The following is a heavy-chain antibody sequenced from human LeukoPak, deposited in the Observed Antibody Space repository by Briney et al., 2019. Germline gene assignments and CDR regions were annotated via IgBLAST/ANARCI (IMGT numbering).Heavy chain of an antibody. CDR1: GFNFDTYA. CDR3: ASGRHDFLY. V-gene: IGHV3-7*01. Sequence: GSLRLSCAASGFNFDTYAMSWVRQAPGKGLGWVANINLDGTEEHYVDSSLKGRFTISRDNAKSSLYLQMNSLRVEDTAVYFCASGRHDFLYWGQGALVTVSS. J-gene: IGHJ4*02. CDR2: INLDGTEE. D-gene: IGHD3/OR15-3a*01.